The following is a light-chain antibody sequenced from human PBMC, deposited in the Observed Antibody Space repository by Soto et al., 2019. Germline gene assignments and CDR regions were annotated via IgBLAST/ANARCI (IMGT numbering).Light chain of an antibody. Sequence: EIVMTQSPATLSVSPGERATLSCRASQSVSSNLAWYQQKPGQAPRLLIYDASSRATGIPDRFSGSGSGTDFTLTISRLEPEDFAMYYCHQYGRSPRGTFGQGTKVDIK. CDR3: HQYGRSPRGT. CDR2: DAS. CDR1: QSVSSN. V-gene: IGKV3-20*01. J-gene: IGKJ1*01.